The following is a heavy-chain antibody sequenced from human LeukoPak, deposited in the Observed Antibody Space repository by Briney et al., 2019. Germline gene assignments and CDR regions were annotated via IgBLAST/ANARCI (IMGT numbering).Heavy chain of an antibody. CDR1: GFTFSNAW. CDR3: TTEWYGDYLDY. Sequence: GGSLRLSCADSGFTFSNAWMSWVRQAPGKGMNWVGRIKSKTEGGTTDYAAPVKGRFTISRDDSKNTLYLQMNSLKTEDTAVYYCTTEWYGDYLDYWGQGTLVTVSS. V-gene: IGHV3-15*01. J-gene: IGHJ4*02. D-gene: IGHD4-17*01. CDR2: IKSKTEGGTT.